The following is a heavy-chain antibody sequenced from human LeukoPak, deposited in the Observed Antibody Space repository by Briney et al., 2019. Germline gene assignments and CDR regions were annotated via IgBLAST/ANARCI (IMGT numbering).Heavy chain of an antibody. D-gene: IGHD3-9*01. CDR2: MNPNSGNT. Sequence: GASVKVSCKASGYTFTSYDINWVRQATGQGLEWMGWMNPNSGNTGYAQKFQGRVTMTRDTSISTAYMELSRLRSDDTAVYYCARGALYRRGASRLGGFDYWGQGTLVTVSS. CDR3: ARGALYRRGASRLGGFDY. J-gene: IGHJ4*02. CDR1: GYTFTSYD. V-gene: IGHV1-8*01.